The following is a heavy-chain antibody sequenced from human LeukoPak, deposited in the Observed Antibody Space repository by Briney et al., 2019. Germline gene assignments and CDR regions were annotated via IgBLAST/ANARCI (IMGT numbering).Heavy chain of an antibody. V-gene: IGHV4-59*02. CDR2: ILHSGNT. J-gene: IGHJ4*02. D-gene: IGHD3-22*01. CDR3: ARANYDDSSGYYFDY. Sequence: PSETLSLTCIVSGGSVISHDWTWIRQSPEKGLEWMGYILHSGNTNYNPSLKSRVSMSLETSKNQIALSLSAVTAPDTAVYYCARANYDDSSGYYFDYWGQGTLVTVSS. CDR1: GGSVISHD.